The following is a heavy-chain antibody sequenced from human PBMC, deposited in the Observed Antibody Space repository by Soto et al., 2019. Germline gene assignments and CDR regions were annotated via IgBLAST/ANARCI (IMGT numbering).Heavy chain of an antibody. D-gene: IGHD5-12*01. Sequence: EVQLVESGGGLVQPGGSLRLSCAASGFTFSSYWMHWVRQAPGKGLVWVSRINSDGSSTSYADSVKGRFTISRDNAKNTLYLQMNSLRAEDTAVYDCARDPPYSGYDPRGYWGQGTLVTVSS. CDR1: GFTFSSYW. CDR2: INSDGSST. V-gene: IGHV3-74*01. J-gene: IGHJ4*02. CDR3: ARDPPYSGYDPRGY.